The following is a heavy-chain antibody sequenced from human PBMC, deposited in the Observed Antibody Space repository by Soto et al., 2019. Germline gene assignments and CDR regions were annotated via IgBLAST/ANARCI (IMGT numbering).Heavy chain of an antibody. Sequence: QLQLQESGPGLVKPSETLSLTCTVSGGSISNSNYYWGWIRQPPGKGLEWVGNIYYSGSTYYNPSLNSRVSISVATSKNQFSLKLSSVTAADTAVYSCARSFYGSGSYPDYWGQGTLVTVSS. CDR1: GGSISNSNYY. J-gene: IGHJ4*02. V-gene: IGHV4-39*01. CDR2: IYYSGST. D-gene: IGHD3-10*01. CDR3: ARSFYGSGSYPDY.